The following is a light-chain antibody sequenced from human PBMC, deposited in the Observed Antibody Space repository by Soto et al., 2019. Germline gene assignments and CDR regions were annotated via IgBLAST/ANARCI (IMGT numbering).Light chain of an antibody. V-gene: IGKV3D-20*02. CDR2: GAS. CDR1: QSVSSTY. Sequence: EIVLTQSPGTLSLSPGARATLSCRASQSVSSTYLAWFQQKPGQAPRVXIYGASSRATGIPDRVSGSGSGTDFTLTISSLEPEDFEVYYCQQRSNWPQVFGGGTKVDIK. CDR3: QQRSNWPQV. J-gene: IGKJ4*01.